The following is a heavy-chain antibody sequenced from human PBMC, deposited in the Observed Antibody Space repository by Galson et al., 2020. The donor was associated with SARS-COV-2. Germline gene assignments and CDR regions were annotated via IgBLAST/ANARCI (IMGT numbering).Heavy chain of an antibody. D-gene: IGHD2-2*01. CDR2: VLHSGST. V-gene: IGHV4-38-2*02. Sequence: SETLSLKCPVSGDSIYNDHYWGWIRQPPGKGLEWIGNVLHSGSTYYNPSLKSRVTISVDTSNNQFSLRLNSVTAADTAVYFCARGGYCRSTSCYLRFDYWGQGNLVTVSS. CDR3: ARGGYCRSTSCYLRFDY. J-gene: IGHJ4*02. CDR1: GDSIYNDHY.